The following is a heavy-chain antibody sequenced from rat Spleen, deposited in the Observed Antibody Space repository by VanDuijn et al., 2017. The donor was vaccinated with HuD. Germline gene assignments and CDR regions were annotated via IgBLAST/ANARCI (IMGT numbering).Heavy chain of an antibody. CDR2: ISYDGRST. CDR3: ARQSSSIPYYWYFDF. Sequence: EVQLVESGGGLVQPGRSLKLSCAASGFSFSNYGMAWVRQASTKGLEWVATISYDGRSTYYRDSVKGRFTFSRDNAKSTLYLQMDSLRSEDTATYYCARQSSSIPYYWYFDFWGPGTMVTVSS. J-gene: IGHJ1*01. D-gene: IGHD1-2*01. CDR1: GFSFSNYG. V-gene: IGHV5-29*01.